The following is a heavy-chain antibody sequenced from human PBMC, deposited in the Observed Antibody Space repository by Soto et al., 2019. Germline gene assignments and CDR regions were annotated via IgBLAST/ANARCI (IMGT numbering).Heavy chain of an antibody. D-gene: IGHD3-10*01. CDR3: ARGRDGSNYYFDY. V-gene: IGHV1-69*13. J-gene: IGHJ4*02. Sequence: SVKVSCKASGGTFSDSVTSWVRQAPGQGLEWMGGIVPIFGKANLAEKFQDRVTITADESMSTAYMELSSLRSEDSAVYYCARGRDGSNYYFDYWGQGTLVTVSS. CDR2: IVPIFGKA. CDR1: GGTFSDSV.